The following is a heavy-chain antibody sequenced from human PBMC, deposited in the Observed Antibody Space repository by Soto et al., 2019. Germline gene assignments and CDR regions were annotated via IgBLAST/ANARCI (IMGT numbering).Heavy chain of an antibody. CDR2: IGDGGDTT. D-gene: IGHD3-22*01. CDR1: GYSSTSYW. Sequence: GESLKISCKRSGYSSTSYWIRWVRQAPGKGLEWVSAIGDGGDTTYYADSVKGRFTISRDNSKNTLYLPMDFLRAEATAVYYCARNRGCIMIVESGGQETLVAVSS. CDR3: ARNRGCIMIVES. V-gene: IGHV3-23*01. J-gene: IGHJ4*01.